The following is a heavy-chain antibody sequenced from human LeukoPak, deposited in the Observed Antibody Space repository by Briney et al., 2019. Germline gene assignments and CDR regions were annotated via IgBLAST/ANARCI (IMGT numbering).Heavy chain of an antibody. Sequence: SETLSLTCTVSGGSISSDDYFWSWIRQPPGKGLEWIGYIHYSGNTHYNPSLKSRVTISLNTSKNQFSLNLSSVTAADTAVYYCARGRRVVGLDYWGQGTLVTVSS. CDR1: GGSISSDDYF. J-gene: IGHJ4*02. D-gene: IGHD1-14*01. CDR3: ARGRRVVGLDY. V-gene: IGHV4-30-4*01. CDR2: IHYSGNT.